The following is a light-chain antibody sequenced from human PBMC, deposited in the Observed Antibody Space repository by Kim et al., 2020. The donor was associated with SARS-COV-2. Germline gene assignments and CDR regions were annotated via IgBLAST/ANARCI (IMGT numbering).Light chain of an antibody. CDR1: SSDFGDYDF. CDR2: NVS. Sequence: QSVLTQPASVSGSPGQSITISCTGTSSDFGDYDFVSWYQQHPGKAPKLIIYNVSNRPSGVSDRFSGSKSGNTASLTISGLLPEDEADYYCSSYTNTITLFGGGTQLTVL. CDR3: SSYTNTITL. V-gene: IGLV2-14*03. J-gene: IGLJ3*02.